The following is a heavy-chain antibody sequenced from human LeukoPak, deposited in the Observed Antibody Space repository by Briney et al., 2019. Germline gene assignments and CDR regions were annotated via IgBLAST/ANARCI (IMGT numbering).Heavy chain of an antibody. CDR2: ISGSGGST. Sequence: GGSLRLSCAASGFTFSSYAMSWVRQAPGKGLEWVSAISGSGGSTDYTDSVKGRFTISRDNSKNTLYLQMNSLRAEDTAVYYWATLGVRTALVDYWGQGTLVTVSS. CDR3: ATLGVRTALVDY. J-gene: IGHJ4*02. D-gene: IGHD5-18*01. V-gene: IGHV3-23*01. CDR1: GFTFSSYA.